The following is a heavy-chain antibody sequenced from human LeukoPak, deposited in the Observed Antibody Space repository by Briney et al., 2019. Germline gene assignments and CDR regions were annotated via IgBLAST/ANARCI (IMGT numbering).Heavy chain of an antibody. CDR1: GFTFSTYG. CDR2: IWSDGSNK. CDR3: AKSLGATRGYFEH. J-gene: IGHJ4*02. D-gene: IGHD1-26*01. V-gene: IGHV3-30*02. Sequence: GGSLRLSCAASGFTFSTYGMHWVRQAPGKGLEWVAFIWSDGSNKYYADSVKGRYTISRDNSKNTLYLQMNSLRPKDTAVYYCAKSLGATRGYFEHWGQGTLVTVSS.